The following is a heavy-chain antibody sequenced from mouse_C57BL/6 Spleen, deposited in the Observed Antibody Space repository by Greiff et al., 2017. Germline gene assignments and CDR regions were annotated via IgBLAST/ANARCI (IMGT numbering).Heavy chain of an antibody. CDR1: GFTFSSYA. CDR2: ISDGGSYT. Sequence: EVQVVESGGGLVKPGGSLKLSCAASGFTFSSYAMSWVRQTPEKRLEWVATISDGGSYTYYPDNVKGRFTISRDNAKNNLYLQMSHLKSEDTAMYYCARDQLSAAGFAYWGQGTLVTVSA. J-gene: IGHJ3*01. D-gene: IGHD1-1*02. V-gene: IGHV5-4*01. CDR3: ARDQLSAAGFAY.